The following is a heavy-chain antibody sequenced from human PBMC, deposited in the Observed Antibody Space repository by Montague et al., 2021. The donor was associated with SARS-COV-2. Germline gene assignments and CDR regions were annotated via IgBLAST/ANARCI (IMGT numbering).Heavy chain of an antibody. V-gene: IGHV3-53*01. CDR1: GFTVGGNY. CDR3: ARGGSDISADGLPYFDD. CDR2: IYSGFSP. J-gene: IGHJ4*02. D-gene: IGHD3-16*01. Sequence: SLRLSCAAFGFTVGGNYMSGVRQAPVKVLEWVSVIYSGFSPYCAXSVXGLFTISRDNSKNTLYLQMNSLRAEDTAVYFCARGGSDISADGLPYFDDWGQGTLVTGSS.